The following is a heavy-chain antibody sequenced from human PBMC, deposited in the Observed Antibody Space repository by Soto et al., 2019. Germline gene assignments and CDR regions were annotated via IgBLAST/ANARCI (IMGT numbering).Heavy chain of an antibody. CDR2: IIPIFGTA. CDR3: ARDDVDTAMPYGMDV. V-gene: IGHV1-69*12. CDR1: GGTFSSYA. D-gene: IGHD5-18*01. J-gene: IGHJ6*02. Sequence: QVQLVQSGAEVKKPGSSVKVSCKASGGTFSSYAISWVRQAPGQGLEWMGGIIPIFGTANYAQKFQGRVTITADEPTSTAYTGLSSLRSEETAVYYCARDDVDTAMPYGMDVWGQGTTVTVSS.